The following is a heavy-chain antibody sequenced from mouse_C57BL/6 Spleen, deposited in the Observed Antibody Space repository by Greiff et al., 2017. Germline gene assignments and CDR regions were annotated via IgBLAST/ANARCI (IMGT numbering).Heavy chain of an antibody. CDR3: ARREYYYGSSYFYAMDY. CDR1: GYTFTTYP. D-gene: IGHD1-1*01. V-gene: IGHV1-47*01. Sequence: VQRVESGAELVKPGASVKMSCKASGYTFTTYPIEWMKQNHGKSLEWIGNFHPYNDDTKYNEKFKGKATLTVEKSSSTVYLELSRLTSDDSAVYYCARREYYYGSSYFYAMDYWGQGTSVTVSS. J-gene: IGHJ4*01. CDR2: FHPYNDDT.